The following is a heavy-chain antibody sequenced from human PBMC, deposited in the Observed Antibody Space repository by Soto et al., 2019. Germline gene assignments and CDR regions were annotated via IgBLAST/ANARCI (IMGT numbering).Heavy chain of an antibody. Sequence: ASVKVSCKASGYTFTGYYMHWVRQAPGQGLEWMGWINPNSGGTNYAQKFQGWVTMTRGTSISTAYMELSRLRSDDTAVYYCARGPPLPNKAWFDPWGQGTLVTVSS. CDR2: INPNSGGT. CDR1: GYTFTGYY. CDR3: ARGPPLPNKAWFDP. V-gene: IGHV1-2*04. J-gene: IGHJ5*02.